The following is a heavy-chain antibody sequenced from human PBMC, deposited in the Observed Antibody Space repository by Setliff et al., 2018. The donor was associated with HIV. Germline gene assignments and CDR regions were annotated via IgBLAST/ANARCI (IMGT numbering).Heavy chain of an antibody. CDR1: GGSFSSNTYS. V-gene: IGHV4-39*01. CDR3: ARHKTSYDFYAFDV. CDR2: IHSSGTT. D-gene: IGHD3-3*01. Sequence: PSETLSLTCTVSGGSFSSNTYSWGWIRQPPGMGLEWIGSIHSSGTTDYNPSLKSRVAMSVDTSRSQFSLKLRSVTAADTAVYYCARHKTSYDFYAFDVWGQGTMVTVSS. J-gene: IGHJ3*01.